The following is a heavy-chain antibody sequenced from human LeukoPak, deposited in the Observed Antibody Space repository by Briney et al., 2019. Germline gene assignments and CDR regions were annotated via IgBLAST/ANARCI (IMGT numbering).Heavy chain of an antibody. Sequence: ASVKVSCKASGFTFTSFGFSWVRQAPGQGLEWMGWISACNGNTNYAQSLQGRVTMTTDASTSTVYMELRSLRSDDTAVYYCGRWRESSNWPPGYLQHWGQGTLVIVSS. J-gene: IGHJ1*01. D-gene: IGHD4-11*01. CDR1: GFTFTSFG. CDR3: GRWRESSNWPPGYLQH. CDR2: ISACNGNT. V-gene: IGHV1-18*01.